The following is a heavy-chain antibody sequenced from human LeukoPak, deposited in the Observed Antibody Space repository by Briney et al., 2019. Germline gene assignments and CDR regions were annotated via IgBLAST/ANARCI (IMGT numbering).Heavy chain of an antibody. CDR3: ASGSGYDRTLDY. V-gene: IGHV1-2*04. D-gene: IGHD5-12*01. J-gene: IGHJ4*02. Sequence: ASVKVSCKASGYTFTGYYMHWVRQAPGQGLEWMGWINPNSGGTNYAQKFQGWVTMTRDTSISTAYLQWSSLKASDTAMYYCASGSGYDRTLDYWGQGTLVTVSS. CDR1: GYTFTGYY. CDR2: INPNSGGT.